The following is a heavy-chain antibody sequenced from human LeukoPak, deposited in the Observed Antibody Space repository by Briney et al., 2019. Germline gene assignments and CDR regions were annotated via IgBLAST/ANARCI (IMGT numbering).Heavy chain of an antibody. CDR3: AKDAGITMIAGRGSDAFDI. V-gene: IGHV3-30*18. J-gene: IGHJ3*02. CDR2: ISYDGSNK. Sequence: PGGSLRLSCAASGFTFDDYAMHWVRQAPGKGLEWVAVISYDGSNKYYADSVKGRFTISRDNSKNTLYLQMNSLRAEDTAVYYCAKDAGITMIAGRGSDAFDIWGQGTMVTVSS. CDR1: GFTFDDYA. D-gene: IGHD3-22*01.